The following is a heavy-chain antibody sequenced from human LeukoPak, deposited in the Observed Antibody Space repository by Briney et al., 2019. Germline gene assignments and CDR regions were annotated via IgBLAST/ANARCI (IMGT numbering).Heavy chain of an antibody. CDR1: GLSFSSFA. D-gene: IGHD3-16*01. CDR3: AKASWVSSTDAVR. V-gene: IGHV3-23*01. J-gene: IGHJ4*02. CDR2: IRGNGEI. Sequence: RTGGSLRLSCAASGLSFSSFAMSWVRQGPARGLEWVSSIRGNGEIFYADSVKGRFTLSSDSSRNTVYFQLNNLRVEDTAIYYCAKASWVSSTDAVRWGQGTLVTVSS.